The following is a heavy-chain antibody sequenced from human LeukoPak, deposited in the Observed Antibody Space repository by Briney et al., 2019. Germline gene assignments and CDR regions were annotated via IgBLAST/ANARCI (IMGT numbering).Heavy chain of an antibody. V-gene: IGHV3-30*02. D-gene: IGHD3-10*01. Sequence: GGSLRLSCAASEFTFSRYGMHWVRQAPGKGLEWVAFIRYDGSNKYYADSVKGRFTISRDNSKNTLYLQMNSLRAEDTAVYYCAKEGAPITMVRGVYFDYWGQGTLVTVSS. CDR3: AKEGAPITMVRGVYFDY. CDR1: EFTFSRYG. CDR2: IRYDGSNK. J-gene: IGHJ4*02.